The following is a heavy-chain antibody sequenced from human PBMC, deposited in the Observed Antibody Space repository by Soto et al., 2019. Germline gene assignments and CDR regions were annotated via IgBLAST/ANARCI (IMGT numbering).Heavy chain of an antibody. CDR1: GFTFSSYW. CDR3: ARDGLLWFGELLGS. Sequence: GGSLRLSCAASGFTFSSYWMSWVRQAPGKGLEWVANIKQDGSEKYYVDSVKGRFTISRDNAKNSLYLQMNSLRAEDTAVYYCARDGLLWFGELLGSWGQGTLVTVS. J-gene: IGHJ5*02. CDR2: IKQDGSEK. D-gene: IGHD3-10*01. V-gene: IGHV3-7*05.